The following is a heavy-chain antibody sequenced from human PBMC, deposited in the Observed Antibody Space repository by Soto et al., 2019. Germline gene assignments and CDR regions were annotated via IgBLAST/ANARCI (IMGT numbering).Heavy chain of an antibody. V-gene: IGHV4-34*01. CDR3: ARHGHYVGVDS. J-gene: IGHJ4*02. CDR2: INHRGTT. D-gene: IGHD4-17*01. Sequence: QVQLQQWGAGLLKPSETLSLTCAVYGGSFSGYYWSWIRQPPGKGLEWIGEINHRGTTNYNPSLKSRVTISVDTSKNQFSLKLSSVTAADTAVYYCARHGHYVGVDSWGQGPLVTVSS. CDR1: GGSFSGYY.